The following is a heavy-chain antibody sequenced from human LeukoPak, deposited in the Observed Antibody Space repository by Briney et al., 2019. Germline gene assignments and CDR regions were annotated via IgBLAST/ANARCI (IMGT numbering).Heavy chain of an antibody. CDR2: INAKSGGT. V-gene: IGHV1-2*02. Sequence: GASVKVSCKASEYTFIGYYIHWVRQAPGQGLEWMGWINAKSGGTNYAQNFQGRVTLTRDTSTSTAFMELSSLKVDDTAVYYCARDGGPNMVDVPNAIYRNTWFDPWGQGTLVTVSS. D-gene: IGHD2-2*02. CDR3: ARDGGPNMVDVPNAIYRNTWFDP. CDR1: EYTFIGYY. J-gene: IGHJ5*02.